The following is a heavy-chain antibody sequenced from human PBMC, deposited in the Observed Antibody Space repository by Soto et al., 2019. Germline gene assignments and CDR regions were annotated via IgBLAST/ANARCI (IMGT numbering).Heavy chain of an antibody. CDR1: GFTFSSYG. CDR3: AKVSSSWYAGFFDL. D-gene: IGHD6-13*01. Sequence: PGGSLRLSCAASGFTFSSYGMHWVRQAPGKGLEWVAVIWYDGSNKYYADSVKGRFTISRDNSKNTLYLQMNTLRAEDTAIYFFAKVSSSWYAGFFDLWGQGTLVTVSS. V-gene: IGHV3-33*06. J-gene: IGHJ4*02. CDR2: IWYDGSNK.